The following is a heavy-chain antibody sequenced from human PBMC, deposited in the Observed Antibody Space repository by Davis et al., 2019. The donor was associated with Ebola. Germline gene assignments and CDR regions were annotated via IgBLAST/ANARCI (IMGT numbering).Heavy chain of an antibody. D-gene: IGHD6-13*01. CDR1: GFTFSGSA. CDR2: IRSKANSYAT. V-gene: IGHV3-73*01. J-gene: IGHJ4*02. Sequence: PGGSLRLSCAASGFTFSGSAMHWVRQASGKGLEWVGRIRSKANSYATAYAASVKGRFTISRDDSKNTAYLQMNSLKTEDTAVYYCTTRIAETNDCWGQGTLVTVSS. CDR3: TTRIAETNDC.